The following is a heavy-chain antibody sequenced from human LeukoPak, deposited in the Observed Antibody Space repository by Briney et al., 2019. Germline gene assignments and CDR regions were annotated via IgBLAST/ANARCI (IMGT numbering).Heavy chain of an antibody. CDR1: GFTFSSYG. D-gene: IGHD2-2*01. J-gene: IGHJ4*02. CDR3: AKHIVVVPAAITDY. V-gene: IGHV3-30*02. Sequence: PGGSLRLSCAASGFTFSSYGMHWVRQXXXXXXXXXXXIRYDGSNKYYADSVKGRFTISRDNSKNTLYLQMNSLRAEDTAVYYCAKHIVVVPAAITDYWGQGTLVTVSS. CDR2: IRYDGSNK.